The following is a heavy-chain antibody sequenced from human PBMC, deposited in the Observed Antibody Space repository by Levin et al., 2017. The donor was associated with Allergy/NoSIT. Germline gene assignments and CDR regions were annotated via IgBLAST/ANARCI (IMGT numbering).Heavy chain of an antibody. D-gene: IGHD3-3*01. CDR2: INPKSGGT. CDR1: GYTFTGYF. V-gene: IGHV1-2*02. J-gene: IGHJ4*02. Sequence: ASVKVSCKASGYTFTGYFMHWVRQAPGHGLEWMGWINPKSGGTKYAQKFLSRVTMTRDTSISTAYMELSSLRSDDTAVYYCAKASWSDYYRMVDYWGQGTLVTVSS. CDR3: AKASWSDYYRMVDY.